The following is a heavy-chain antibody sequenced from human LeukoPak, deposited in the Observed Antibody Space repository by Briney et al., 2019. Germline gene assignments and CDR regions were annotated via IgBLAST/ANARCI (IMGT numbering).Heavy chain of an antibody. Sequence: GGSLRLSCAASGFTFSRYWMTWVRHAPGKGLEWVANIKQDGSEKYYVDSVKGRFTISRDNAKNSLYLQMNSLRAEDTAVYYCARDYYYYDSGSYYTNIANWGQGTLVTVSS. D-gene: IGHD3-10*01. V-gene: IGHV3-7*01. J-gene: IGHJ4*02. CDR2: IKQDGSEK. CDR3: ARDYYYYDSGSYYTNIAN. CDR1: GFTFSRYW.